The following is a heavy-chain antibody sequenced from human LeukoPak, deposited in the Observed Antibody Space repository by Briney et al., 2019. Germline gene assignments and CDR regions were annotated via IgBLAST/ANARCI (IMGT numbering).Heavy chain of an antibody. CDR3: AKVVDAWGVRLGELSL. J-gene: IGHJ4*02. CDR1: GFTFSSYA. V-gene: IGHV3-23*01. D-gene: IGHD3-16*02. CDR2: ISGSGGST. Sequence: GGSLRLSCAASGFTFSSYAMSWVRQAPGKGLEWVSAISGSGGSTYYADSVKGRSTISRDNSKNTLYLQMNSLRAEDTAVYYCAKVVDAWGVRLGELSLWGQGTLVTVSS.